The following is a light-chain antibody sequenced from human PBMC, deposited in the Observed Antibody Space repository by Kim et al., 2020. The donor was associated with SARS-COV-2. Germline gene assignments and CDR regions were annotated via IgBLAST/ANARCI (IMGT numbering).Light chain of an antibody. CDR3: QHYRRFPYT. Sequence: SAAAGDRVTITCLASQTISTWLAWYQQKPGKAPNLLIYLASTLESGVPSRFIGSGSGTEFTLTIDSLQPDDFATYYCQHYRRFPYTFGQGTKLEI. CDR2: LAS. CDR1: QTISTW. J-gene: IGKJ2*01. V-gene: IGKV1-5*03.